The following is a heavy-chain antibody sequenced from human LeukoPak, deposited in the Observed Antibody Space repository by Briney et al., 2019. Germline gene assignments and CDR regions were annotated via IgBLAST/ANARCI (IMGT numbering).Heavy chain of an antibody. J-gene: IGHJ3*02. CDR1: GFTFSSYS. CDR3: ARDTPSWLWFRHAFDI. V-gene: IGHV3-48*04. Sequence: LPGGSLRLSCAASGFTFSSYSMNWVRQAPGKGLEWVSYISSSGSTIYYADSVKGRFTISRDNAKNSLYLQMNSLRAEDTAVYYCARDTPSWLWFRHAFDIWGQGTMVTVSS. CDR2: ISSSGSTI. D-gene: IGHD3-10*01.